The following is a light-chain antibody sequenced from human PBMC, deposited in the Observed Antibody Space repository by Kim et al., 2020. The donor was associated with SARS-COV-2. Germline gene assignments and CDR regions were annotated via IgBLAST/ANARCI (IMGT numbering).Light chain of an antibody. J-gene: IGLJ2*01. CDR3: QSYDSSLSGSRV. V-gene: IGLV1-40*01. Sequence: VTIACTGSSSNIGAGYDVHWYQQLPGTAPKLLIYGNSNRPSGVPDGFSGSKSGTSASLAITGLQAEDEADYYCQSYDSSLSGSRVFGGGTQLTVL. CDR1: SSNIGAGYD. CDR2: GNS.